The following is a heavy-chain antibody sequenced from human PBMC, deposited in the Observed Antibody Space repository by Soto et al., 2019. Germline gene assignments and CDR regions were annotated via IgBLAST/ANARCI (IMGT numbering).Heavy chain of an antibody. D-gene: IGHD6-13*01. Sequence: QVQLQQWGAGLLKPSETLSLTCNVSGGSFTVYNWTWIRQPPGEGLEWIGDINHDEDTNYNPSLKSRLTISIDTSMNRFPLQLTSVTAADTAVYYCARVPAYDITAAGTLDYWGQGTLVTVSS. CDR1: GGSFTVYN. CDR3: ARVPAYDITAAGTLDY. CDR2: INHDEDT. J-gene: IGHJ4*02. V-gene: IGHV4-34*01.